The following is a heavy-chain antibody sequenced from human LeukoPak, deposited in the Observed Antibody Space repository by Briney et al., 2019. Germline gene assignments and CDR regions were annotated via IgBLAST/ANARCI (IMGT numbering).Heavy chain of an antibody. Sequence: GRSLRSSCAASGSTFGSYSMTCDRQAPRRGLEWVSSIRSMSSSIYYADSVKGRFTITRANAKNSLYLQMNSLRAEDTAVYYCARDLLGYCSGGSCPRGAFDIWGQGTMVTVSS. V-gene: IGHV3-21*01. CDR2: IRSMSSSI. CDR1: GSTFGSYS. J-gene: IGHJ3*02. D-gene: IGHD2-15*01. CDR3: ARDLLGYCSGGSCPRGAFDI.